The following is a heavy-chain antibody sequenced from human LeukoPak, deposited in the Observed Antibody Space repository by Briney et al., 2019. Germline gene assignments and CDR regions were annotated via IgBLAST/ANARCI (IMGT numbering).Heavy chain of an antibody. J-gene: IGHJ5*02. CDR2: FDPEDGET. CDR3: ATFGIVVVPAAMPNNWFDP. D-gene: IGHD2-2*01. V-gene: IGHV1-24*01. Sequence: MHWARQAPGKGLEWMGGFDPEDGETIYAQKFQGRVTMTEDTSTDTVYMELSSLRSEDTAVYYCATFGIVVVPAAMPNNWFDPWGQGTLVTVSS.